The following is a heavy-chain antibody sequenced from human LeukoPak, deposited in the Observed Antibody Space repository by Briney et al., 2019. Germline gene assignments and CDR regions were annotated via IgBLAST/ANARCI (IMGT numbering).Heavy chain of an antibody. J-gene: IGHJ5*02. V-gene: IGHV4-39*01. D-gene: IGHD3-10*01. Sequence: NPLETLSLTCSVSGGSVTSGGFYWGWLRQPPGKGPVWIATVYYTGSTYYNPSLKSRVTISIDTSKNQFSLRMTSVTATDTAVYHCARHSGSGSESRPFDPWGPGTLVTVSS. CDR1: GGSVTSGGFY. CDR2: VYYTGST. CDR3: ARHSGSGSESRPFDP.